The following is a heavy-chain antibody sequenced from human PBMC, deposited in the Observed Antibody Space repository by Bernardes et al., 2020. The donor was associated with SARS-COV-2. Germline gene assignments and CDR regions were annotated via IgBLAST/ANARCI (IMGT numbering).Heavy chain of an antibody. CDR3: ARGVGADYYDSSGHKKVTPEDWYFDL. Sequence: GGSLRLSCAASGFTFSSYAMSWVRQAPGKGLEWVSAISGSGGSTYYADSVKGRFTISRDNSKNTLYLQMNSLRAEDTAVYYCARGVGADYYDSSGHKKVTPEDWYFDLWGRGTLVTVSS. CDR1: GFTFSSYA. CDR2: ISGSGGST. D-gene: IGHD3-22*01. J-gene: IGHJ2*01. V-gene: IGHV3-23*01.